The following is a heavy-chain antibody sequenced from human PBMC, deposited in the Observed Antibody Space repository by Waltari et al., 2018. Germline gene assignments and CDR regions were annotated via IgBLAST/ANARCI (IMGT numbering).Heavy chain of an antibody. CDR3: ARQTGEYAFDI. D-gene: IGHD7-27*01. J-gene: IGHJ3*02. CDR1: GGSISSHY. Sequence: QVQLQESGPGLVKPSETLSLTCTVSGGSISSHYWSWLRQPPGKGLEWIGYIYYSGSTNYNPSLKSRVTISVDTSKNQFSLKLSSVTAADTAVYYCARQTGEYAFDIWGQGTMVTVSS. CDR2: IYYSGST. V-gene: IGHV4-59*11.